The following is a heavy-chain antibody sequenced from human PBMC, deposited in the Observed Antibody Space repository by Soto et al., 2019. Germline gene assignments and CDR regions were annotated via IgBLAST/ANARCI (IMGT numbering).Heavy chain of an antibody. CDR2: INPSGGST. J-gene: IGHJ4*02. Sequence: AASLKLSCKASGYTFTIDHMHCGRQTPEQGLEWMGIINPSGGSTSYAQKFQGRVTMTRDTSTSTVYMELSSLRSEDTAVYYCARDHRWELRASSLDYWGQGTLVIVSS. V-gene: IGHV1-46*01. CDR1: GYTFTIDH. D-gene: IGHD1-26*01. CDR3: ARDHRWELRASSLDY.